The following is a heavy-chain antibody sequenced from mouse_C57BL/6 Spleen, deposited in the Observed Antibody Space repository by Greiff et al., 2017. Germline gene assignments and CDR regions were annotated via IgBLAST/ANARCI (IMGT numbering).Heavy chain of an antibody. V-gene: IGHV5-17*01. CDR2: ISSGSSTI. Sequence: EVKLVESGGGLVKPGGSLKLSCAASGFTFSDYGMHWVRQAPEKGLEWVAYISSGSSTIYYADTVKGRFTISRDNAKNTLFLQMTSLRSEDTAMYYCARAPYGYDVYYAMDYWGQGTSVTVSS. D-gene: IGHD2-2*01. J-gene: IGHJ4*01. CDR1: GFTFSDYG. CDR3: ARAPYGYDVYYAMDY.